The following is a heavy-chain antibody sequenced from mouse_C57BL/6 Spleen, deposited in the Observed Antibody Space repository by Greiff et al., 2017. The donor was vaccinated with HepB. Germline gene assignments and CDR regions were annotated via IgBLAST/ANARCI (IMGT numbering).Heavy chain of an antibody. CDR3: AREDDYVFDY. CDR2: INPNNGGT. V-gene: IGHV1-26*01. J-gene: IGHJ2*01. CDR1: GYTFTDYY. Sequence: EVQLQQSGPELVKPGASVKISCKASGYTFTDYYMNWVKQSHGKSLEWIGDINPNNGGTSYNQKFKGKATLTVDKSSSTAYMELRSLTSEDSAVYYCAREDDYVFDYWGQGTTLTVSS. D-gene: IGHD2-4*01.